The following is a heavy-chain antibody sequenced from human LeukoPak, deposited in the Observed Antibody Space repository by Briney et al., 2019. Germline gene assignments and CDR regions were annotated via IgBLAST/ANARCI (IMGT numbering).Heavy chain of an antibody. J-gene: IGHJ4*02. D-gene: IGHD4-11*01. CDR3: AKDWPVSGDHYSPFDY. CDR2: MSRSGTNT. Sequence: GGSLTLSCTVSRFPFNTYHVRWVGRAAGRGLKWVAHMSRSGTNTYYVDSVKGRFTISRDSSKNTLHLQMDSLRAEDTAVYFCAKDWPVSGDHYSPFDYWGQGTLVTVSS. CDR1: RFPFNTYH. V-gene: IGHV3-23*01.